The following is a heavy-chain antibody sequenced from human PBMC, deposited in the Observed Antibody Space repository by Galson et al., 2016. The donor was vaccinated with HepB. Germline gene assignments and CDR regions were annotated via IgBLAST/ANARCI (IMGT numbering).Heavy chain of an antibody. Sequence: SLRLSCATSGLSFSVRGMHWVRQAPGKGLEWVAVIWNDGRTTYYGDSVKGRFIISRDNSRETLYLQMNSLRVDDTAIYYCATDGPPTVVVGAALDSWGQGTLFTVSS. CDR2: IWNDGRTT. CDR3: ATDGPPTVVVGAALDS. CDR1: GLSFSVRG. V-gene: IGHV3-33*01. J-gene: IGHJ5*01. D-gene: IGHD2-15*01.